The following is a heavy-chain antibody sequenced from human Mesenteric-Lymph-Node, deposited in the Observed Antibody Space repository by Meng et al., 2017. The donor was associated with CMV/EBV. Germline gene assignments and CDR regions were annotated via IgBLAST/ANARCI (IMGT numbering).Heavy chain of an antibody. CDR1: GFPFSSYS. V-gene: IGHV3-21*01. CDR2: ITTGSTYT. D-gene: IGHD1-26*01. Sequence: GESLKISCEASGFPFSSYSMNWARQAPGKGLEWVASITTGSTYTYYADSVQGRFTISRDNARNSLYLQMNSLRAEDTAVYYCARDRSIVGAIYYFDYWGQGTLVTVSS. CDR3: ARDRSIVGAIYYFDY. J-gene: IGHJ4*02.